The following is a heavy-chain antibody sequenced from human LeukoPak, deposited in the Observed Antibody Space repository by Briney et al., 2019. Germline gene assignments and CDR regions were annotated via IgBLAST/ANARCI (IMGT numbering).Heavy chain of an antibody. CDR3: ARAWGGRFDY. Sequence: ETLSLTCTVSGGSISRYSWSCIRQPPGKGLEWIGYIYDSGSTNYNPSLKSRVTISVDTSKNQFSLRLSSVTAADTAVYYCARAWGGRFDYWGQGTLVTVSS. CDR2: IYDSGST. D-gene: IGHD3-16*01. CDR1: GGSISRYS. J-gene: IGHJ4*02. V-gene: IGHV4-59*01.